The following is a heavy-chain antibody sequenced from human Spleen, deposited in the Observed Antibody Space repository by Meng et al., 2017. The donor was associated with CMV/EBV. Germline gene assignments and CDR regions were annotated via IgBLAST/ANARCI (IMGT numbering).Heavy chain of an antibody. CDR2: IKQDGTEK. CDR1: GISFSSYW. CDR3: AKLSLYCSGTSCYHDY. D-gene: IGHD2-2*01. V-gene: IGHV3-7*01. J-gene: IGHJ4*02. Sequence: ETLSLTCAASGISFSSYWMNWVRQAPGKGLEWVASIKQDGTEKYYVDSVKGRFTTSRDNARNSLYLQMNSLRVEDTAVYHCAKLSLYCSGTSCYHDYWGQGSLVTVSS.